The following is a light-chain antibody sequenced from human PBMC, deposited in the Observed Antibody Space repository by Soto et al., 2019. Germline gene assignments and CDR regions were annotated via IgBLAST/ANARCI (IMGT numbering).Light chain of an antibody. CDR2: AAS. Sequence: DIQMTQSPSSLSASVGDRVTITCRASQGISNYLTWYQQKAGKVPKVLIYAASTLQPGVPSRFTGSGSGTDFTLTISSLQPEDVSTYYCQKFNSAPLTFGGWTKLEIK. CDR1: QGISNY. CDR3: QKFNSAPLT. V-gene: IGKV1-27*01. J-gene: IGKJ4*01.